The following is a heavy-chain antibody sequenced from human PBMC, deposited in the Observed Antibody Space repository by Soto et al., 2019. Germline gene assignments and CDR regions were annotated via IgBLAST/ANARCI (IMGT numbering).Heavy chain of an antibody. D-gene: IGHD2-21*02. CDR3: ARGVTRRSFPPYDL. V-gene: IGHV1-3*01. CDR2: INAGNGNT. J-gene: IGHJ5*02. CDR1: GYTFTSYA. Sequence: ASVKVSCKASGYTFTSYAMHWVRQAPGQRLEWMGWINAGNGNTKYSQKFQGRVTITRDTSASTAYMELRSLRSEDTAVYYCARGVTRRSFPPYDLWGQGTLVTVSS.